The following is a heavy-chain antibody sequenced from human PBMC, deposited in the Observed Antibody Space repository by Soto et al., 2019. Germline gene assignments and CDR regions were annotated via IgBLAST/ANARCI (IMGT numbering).Heavy chain of an antibody. CDR2: VRGDNGHT. J-gene: IGHJ5*02. Sequence: QVQLVQSGAEVKKPGASVKVSCKASGYTFTTHGISWVRQVPGQGLEWMGWVRGDNGHTNYAQSLQGRVTMTTDTSTNTAYMELRSLRSDDPAVYYCARALGYCRSGTCYREWFDPWGQGTLVTVSS. CDR1: GYTFTTHG. D-gene: IGHD2-15*01. V-gene: IGHV1-18*01. CDR3: ARALGYCRSGTCYREWFDP.